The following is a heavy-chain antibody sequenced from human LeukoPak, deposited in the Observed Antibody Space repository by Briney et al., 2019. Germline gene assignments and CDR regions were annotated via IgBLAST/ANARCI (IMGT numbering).Heavy chain of an antibody. Sequence: PGRSLRLSCAASGFTFSSYGMHWVRQAPGKGLEWVAVIWYDGSNKYYADSVKGRFTISRDNSKNTLYLQMNSLRAEDTAVYYCARWGDILTPRNAFDIWGQGTVVTVSS. CDR3: ARWGDILTPRNAFDI. CDR2: IWYDGSNK. V-gene: IGHV3-33*01. J-gene: IGHJ3*02. D-gene: IGHD3-9*01. CDR1: GFTFSSYG.